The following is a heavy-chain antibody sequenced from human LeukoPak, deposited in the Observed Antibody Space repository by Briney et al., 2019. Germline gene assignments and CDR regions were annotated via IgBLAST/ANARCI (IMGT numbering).Heavy chain of an antibody. D-gene: IGHD5-12*01. J-gene: IGHJ6*02. V-gene: IGHV3-30*03. CDR1: GFTFSSYW. CDR3: ARGGTEIYYYHYGMDV. Sequence: GGSLRLSCAASGFTFSSYWMNWARQAPGKGLEWVAVISYDGSNKYYAGSVKGRFTISRDNSKNTLYPQMNSLRVEDTAVYFCARGGTEIYYYHYGMDVWGQGATVTVSS. CDR2: ISYDGSNK.